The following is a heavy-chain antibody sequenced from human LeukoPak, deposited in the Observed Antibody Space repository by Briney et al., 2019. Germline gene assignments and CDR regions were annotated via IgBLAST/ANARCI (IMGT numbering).Heavy chain of an antibody. CDR3: AKDPYSYGSGSYVWFDP. V-gene: IGHV3-20*04. J-gene: IGHJ5*02. D-gene: IGHD3-10*01. Sequence: PGGSLRLSCAASGFTFDDYGMSWFRQAPVKGLEWVSGINWNGGSTGYADSVKGRFTISRDNSKNTLYLQMNSLRAEDTAVYYCAKDPYSYGSGSYVWFDPWGQGTLVTVSS. CDR1: GFTFDDYG. CDR2: INWNGGST.